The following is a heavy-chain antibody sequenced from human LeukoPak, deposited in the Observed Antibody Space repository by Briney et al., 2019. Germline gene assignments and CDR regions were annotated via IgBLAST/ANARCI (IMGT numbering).Heavy chain of an antibody. J-gene: IGHJ4*02. CDR2: IHRDGRT. CDR1: GVSISTSEW. Sequence: NPSETLSLTCAVSGVSISTSEWWIWVRQPPGQGLEWIGEIHRDGRTRYNPSLTSRVTMSMDYSKNQFSLNVRFVTAADTAIYYCGKTDIYFNPIDYWGPGSLVTVSS. V-gene: IGHV4-4*02. D-gene: IGHD3-9*01. CDR3: GKTDIYFNPIDY.